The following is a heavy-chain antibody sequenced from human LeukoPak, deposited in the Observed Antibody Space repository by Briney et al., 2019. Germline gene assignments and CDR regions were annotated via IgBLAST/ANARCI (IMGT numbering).Heavy chain of an antibody. CDR2: IHPASANT. V-gene: IGHV1-2*02. CDR3: ARDLRPANL. J-gene: IGHJ4*02. CDR1: GYTFTEHF. D-gene: IGHD1-7*01. Sequence: GASVKVSCKASGYTFTEHFIHWVRQAPGQGLQYMGWIHPASANTVYAQMFHGRVTLTRDTPATTTYMELSGLRSDDTAVYYCARDLRPANLWGQGTLVPVSS.